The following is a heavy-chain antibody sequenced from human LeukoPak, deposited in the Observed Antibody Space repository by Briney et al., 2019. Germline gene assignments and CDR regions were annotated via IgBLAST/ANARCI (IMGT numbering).Heavy chain of an antibody. CDR2: IYYSGST. CDR3: VKSYYDSTGYSGWFDP. Sequence: SETLSLTCTVSGGSISSSSYYWGWIRQPPGKGLEWIGSIYYSGSTHYNPSLKSRVTMSLDTSRNQVSLKLSSVTAADTAIYYCVKSYYDSTGYSGWFDPWGQGTLVTVSS. D-gene: IGHD3-22*01. V-gene: IGHV4-39*07. CDR1: GGSISSSSYY. J-gene: IGHJ5*02.